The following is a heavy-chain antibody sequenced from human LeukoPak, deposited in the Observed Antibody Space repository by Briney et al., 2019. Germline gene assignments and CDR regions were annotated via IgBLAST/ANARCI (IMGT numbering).Heavy chain of an antibody. V-gene: IGHV4-39*07. CDR2: INHSGST. CDR1: GGSISSSSYY. J-gene: IGHJ3*02. CDR3: ARRQSRYVPPGAKRPGAFDI. D-gene: IGHD6-25*01. Sequence: PSETLSLTCTVSGGSISSSSYYWSWIRQPPGKGLEWIGEINHSGSTNYNPSLKSRVTISVDTSKNQFSLKLSSVTAADTAVYYCARRQSRYVPPGAKRPGAFDIWGQGTMVTVSS.